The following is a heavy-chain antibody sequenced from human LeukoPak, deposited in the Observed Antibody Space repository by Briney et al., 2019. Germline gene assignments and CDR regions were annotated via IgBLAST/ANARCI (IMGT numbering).Heavy chain of an antibody. CDR1: GGSISSSSYY. CDR3: ARDKPYCSSTSCYHTWFDP. Sequence: SETLSLTCTVSGGSISSSSYYWGWIRQPPGKGLEWTGSIYYSGSTYYNPSLKSRVTISVDTSKNQFSLKLSSVTAADAAVYYCARDKPYCSSTSCYHTWFDPWGQGTLVTVSS. J-gene: IGHJ5*02. V-gene: IGHV4-39*07. CDR2: IYYSGST. D-gene: IGHD2-2*01.